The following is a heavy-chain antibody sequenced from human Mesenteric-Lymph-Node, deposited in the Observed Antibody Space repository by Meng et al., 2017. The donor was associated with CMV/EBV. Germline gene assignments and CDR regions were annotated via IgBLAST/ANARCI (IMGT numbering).Heavy chain of an antibody. Sequence: GGSLRLSCAASEFTFSTYAMHWVRQAPGKGLEWVAVISYDGTNKYYADSVKGRFTISRDNVKNTLSVEMKSLSGDDTAGYYCARDVPLVRGTGLYDYWGQGTVVTVSS. CDR1: EFTFSTYA. V-gene: IGHV3-30*04. CDR2: ISYDGTNK. CDR3: ARDVPLVRGTGLYDY. J-gene: IGHJ4*02. D-gene: IGHD1-26*01.